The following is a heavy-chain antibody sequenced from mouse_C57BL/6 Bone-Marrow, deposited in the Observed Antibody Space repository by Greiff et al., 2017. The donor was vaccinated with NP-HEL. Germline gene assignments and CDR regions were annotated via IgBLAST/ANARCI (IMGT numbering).Heavy chain of an antibody. CDR3: TTVYDYDNY. CDR1: GFNIKDDY. V-gene: IGHV14-4*01. D-gene: IGHD2-4*01. CDR2: IDPENGDT. J-gene: IGHJ2*01. Sequence: EVQLQESGAELVRPGASVKLSCTASGFNIKDDYMHWVKQRPEQGLEWIGWIDPENGDTEYASKFQGKATITADTSSNTAYLQLSSLTSEDTAVYYCTTVYDYDNYWGQGTTLTVSS.